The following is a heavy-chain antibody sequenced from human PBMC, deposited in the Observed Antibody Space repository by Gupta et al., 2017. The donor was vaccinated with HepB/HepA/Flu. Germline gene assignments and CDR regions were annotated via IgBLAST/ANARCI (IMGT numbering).Heavy chain of an antibody. CDR3: AKDRRGWRAYGTFDW. Sequence: QVPLVESGGGVVQSGGSLRLFCAASVLCFHGYGMHWVRQAPGKGLEWVAVMSNDGTNEYYTDSVKGRFTISRDNSKNTLYLQMNSLRAEDTAVYYCAKDRRGWRAYGTFDWWGQGTLVTVSS. J-gene: IGHJ4*02. D-gene: IGHD4-17*01. CDR2: MSNDGTNE. CDR1: VLCFHGYG. V-gene: IGHV3-30*18.